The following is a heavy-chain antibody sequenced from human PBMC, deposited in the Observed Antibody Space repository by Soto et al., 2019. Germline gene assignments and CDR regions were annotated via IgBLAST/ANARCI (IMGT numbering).Heavy chain of an antibody. J-gene: IGHJ4*02. CDR2: IYPSGTT. V-gene: IGHV4-59*01. CDR3: ASGAARGFDY. D-gene: IGHD6-6*01. CDR1: GGSISSYY. Sequence: ETLSLTCTVSGGSISSYYWSWIRQPPGKGLEWIGYIYPSGTTNNNPSLKSRVTISVDTSKKEFSLKLSFVTAADTAVYYCASGAARGFDYWGQGSLVTVSS.